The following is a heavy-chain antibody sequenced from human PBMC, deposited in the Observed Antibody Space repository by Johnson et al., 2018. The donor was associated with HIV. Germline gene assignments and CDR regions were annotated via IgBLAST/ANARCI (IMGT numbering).Heavy chain of an antibody. CDR1: GFTFSDYY. CDR3: AAIFIMGADLGDDAFDI. J-gene: IGHJ3*02. Sequence: VQLVESGGGLVQPGGSLRLSCVVSGFTFSDYYMDWVRQAPGKGLEWVGRTTDKLNSYTTKYAASVKGRFTISRDDSKKSLYLQINSLRTEDTAVYYCAAIFIMGADLGDDAFDIWGQGTMVTVSP. V-gene: IGHV3-72*01. D-gene: IGHD1-26*01. CDR2: TTDKLNSYTT.